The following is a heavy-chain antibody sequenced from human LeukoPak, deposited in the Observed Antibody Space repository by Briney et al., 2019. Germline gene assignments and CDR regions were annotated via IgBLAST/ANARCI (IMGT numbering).Heavy chain of an antibody. Sequence: GGSLRLSCAASGFTFSNYAMSWDCQAPGKGLEWVSSVSDRGTRTYDADSLKGRFTISRDNSKNTLYLQMNSLRAEDTAVYYCAKATGKLDPFDYWGQGTLVTVSS. CDR2: VSDRGTRT. D-gene: IGHD1-1*01. CDR3: AKATGKLDPFDY. V-gene: IGHV3-23*01. CDR1: GFTFSNYA. J-gene: IGHJ4*02.